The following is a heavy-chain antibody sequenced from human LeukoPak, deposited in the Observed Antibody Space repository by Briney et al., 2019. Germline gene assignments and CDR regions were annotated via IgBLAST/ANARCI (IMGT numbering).Heavy chain of an antibody. J-gene: IGHJ3*02. CDR2: IWYDGSNK. Sequence: GGSLRLSCAASGFTFSSYGMRWVRQAPGKGLEWVAVIWYDGSNKYYADSVKGRFTISRDNSKNTLYLQMNSLRAEDTAVYYCARNVIPNRQLDAFDIWGQGTMVTVSS. V-gene: IGHV3-33*01. CDR3: ARNVIPNRQLDAFDI. CDR1: GFTFSSYG. D-gene: IGHD2-21*01.